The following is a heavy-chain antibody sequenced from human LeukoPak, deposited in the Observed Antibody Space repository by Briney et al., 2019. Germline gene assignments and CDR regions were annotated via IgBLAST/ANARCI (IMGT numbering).Heavy chain of an antibody. V-gene: IGHV1-18*01. J-gene: IGHJ4*02. Sequence: ASVKVSCKASGYTFTSYGISWVRQAPGQGLEWMGWISAYYGNTNYTQKLQDRLTLTTDTATSTGYMELRSLSSDDTAVYYCARVGLSGSSNYWGQGTLVTVSS. CDR3: ARVGLSGSSNY. D-gene: IGHD1-26*01. CDR2: ISAYYGNT. CDR1: GYTFTSYG.